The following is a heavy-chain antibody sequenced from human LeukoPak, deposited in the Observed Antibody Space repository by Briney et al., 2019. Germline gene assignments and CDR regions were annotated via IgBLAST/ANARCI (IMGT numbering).Heavy chain of an antibody. CDR2: IKQDGSEK. CDR3: ASGLELDY. J-gene: IGHJ4*02. V-gene: IGHV3-7*03. Sequence: PGGSLRLSCAASGFTFSSYWMRWVRQAPGKGLEWVANIKQDGSEKNYVDSVKGRFTISRDNAKNSLYLQMNSLRAENTAVYYCASGLELDYWGQGTLVTVSS. CDR1: GFTFSSYW.